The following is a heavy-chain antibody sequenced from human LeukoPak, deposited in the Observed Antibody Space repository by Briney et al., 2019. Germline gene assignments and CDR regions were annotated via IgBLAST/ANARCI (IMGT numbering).Heavy chain of an antibody. CDR3: ASLGYDYVWGSYRYPDY. Sequence: PGGSLRLSCAASGFTFSSYWMHWVRQAPGKGLVWVSRISSDGSSTAYADSVKGRFTISRDNAKNTLHLQMNSLRDEDTAVYYCASLGYDYVWGSYRYPDYWGQGTLVTVSS. J-gene: IGHJ4*02. CDR1: GFTFSSYW. CDR2: ISSDGSST. D-gene: IGHD3-16*02. V-gene: IGHV3-74*01.